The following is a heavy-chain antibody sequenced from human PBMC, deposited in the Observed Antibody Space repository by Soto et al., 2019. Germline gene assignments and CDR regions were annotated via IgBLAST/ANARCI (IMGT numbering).Heavy chain of an antibody. V-gene: IGHV1-18*01. Sequence: QVQLVQSGAEVKKPGASVKVSCKASGYTFTSYGISSVRQAPGQGLEWMGWISAYNVNTNYAQKLQGRVTMTTDTSTSTDYMDVKGLRSDDTAVYYCARVIMWFGDEVGPSDYWGQGTLVTVSS. CDR2: ISAYNVNT. D-gene: IGHD3-10*01. J-gene: IGHJ4*02. CDR3: ARVIMWFGDEVGPSDY. CDR1: GYTFTSYG.